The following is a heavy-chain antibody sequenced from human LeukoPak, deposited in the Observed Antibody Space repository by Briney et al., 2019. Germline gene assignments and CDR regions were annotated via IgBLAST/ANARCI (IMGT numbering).Heavy chain of an antibody. CDR2: ISAYNGNT. V-gene: IGHV1-18*01. J-gene: IGHJ4*02. CDR3: ASGYDTGYSGSPPPDY. D-gene: IGHD1-26*01. Sequence: ASVTVSCAASGYTFTSYGISWVRQAPGQGLEWMGWISAYNGNTNYAQKLQGRVTMTTDTSTSTAYMELRSLRSDDTAVYYCASGYDTGYSGSPPPDYWGQGTLVTVSS. CDR1: GYTFTSYG.